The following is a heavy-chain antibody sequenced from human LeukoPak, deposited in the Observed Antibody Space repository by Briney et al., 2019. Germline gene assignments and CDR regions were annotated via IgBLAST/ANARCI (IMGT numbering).Heavy chain of an antibody. J-gene: IGHJ6*03. CDR1: GYTFTSYA. D-gene: IGHD2-2*01. CDR2: INAGNGNT. Sequence: GASVKVSCKASGYTFTSYAMHWVRQAPGQRLEWMGWINAGNGNTKYSQKFQGRVTITRDTSASTAYMELSSLRSEDTAVYYCATGYRCSSSNCYGYYYYMVVWGKGTTVTVSS. V-gene: IGHV1-3*01. CDR3: ATGYRCSSSNCYGYYYYMVV.